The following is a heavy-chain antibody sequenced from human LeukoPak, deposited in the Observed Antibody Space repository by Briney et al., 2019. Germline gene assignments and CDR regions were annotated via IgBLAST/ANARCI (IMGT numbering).Heavy chain of an antibody. J-gene: IGHJ6*02. CDR3: AKDMIVVVDYYYYGMDV. CDR1: GFTFSSYI. V-gene: IGHV3-21*04. D-gene: IGHD3-22*01. CDR2: ISSSSSYI. Sequence: PGGSLRLSCTASGFTFSSYIMNWVRQAPGRGLDWVSSISSSSSYIYSADSVKGRFTISRDNAKNSLYLQMNSLRAEDTAVYYCAKDMIVVVDYYYYGMDVWGQGTTVTVSS.